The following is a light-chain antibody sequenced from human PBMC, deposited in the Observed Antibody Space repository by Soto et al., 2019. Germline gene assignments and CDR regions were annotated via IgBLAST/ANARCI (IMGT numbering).Light chain of an antibody. CDR3: QQYKSWPPIT. Sequence: EIILTQSPDTLSLSPGERATLSCRASQSVSNNYLAWYQQKPGQAPRLLIYGASNRATGIPDRFSGTGSGTEFTLTISSLKSEDYAVYYCQQYKSWPPITFGQGTRLEIK. CDR2: GAS. J-gene: IGKJ5*01. V-gene: IGKV3D-15*01. CDR1: QSVSNN.